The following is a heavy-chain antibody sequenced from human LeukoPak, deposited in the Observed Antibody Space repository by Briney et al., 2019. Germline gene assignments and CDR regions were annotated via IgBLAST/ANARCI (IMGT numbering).Heavy chain of an antibody. CDR2: INTDGSST. V-gene: IGHV3-74*03. J-gene: IGHJ4*02. CDR1: GFTFSNYW. D-gene: IGHD3-10*01. Sequence: GGSLRLSCAASGFTFSNYWMYWVRQAPGMGLVCVSRINTDGSSTSYADSVTGRFTISRDDAKNTLYLQMNSLRTEDTAVYYCTISAPGKRYFDNWGQGTLVTVSS. CDR3: TISAPGKRYFDN.